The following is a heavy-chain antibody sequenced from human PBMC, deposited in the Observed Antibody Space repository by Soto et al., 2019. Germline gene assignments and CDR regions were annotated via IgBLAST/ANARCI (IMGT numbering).Heavy chain of an antibody. CDR2: IYYSGST. D-gene: IGHD5-12*01. CDR3: ARQGSIVATLVLFDP. V-gene: IGHV4-39*01. J-gene: IGHJ5*02. Sequence: SETLSLTCTVSGGSISSSSYYWGWIRQPPGKGLEWIGSIYYSGSTYYNPSLKSRVTISVDTSKNQFSLKLSSVTAADTAVYYCARQGSIVATLVLFDPWGQGTLVTVSS. CDR1: GGSISSSSYY.